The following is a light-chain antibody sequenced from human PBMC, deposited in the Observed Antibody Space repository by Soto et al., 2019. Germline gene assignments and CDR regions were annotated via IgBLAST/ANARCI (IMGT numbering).Light chain of an antibody. J-gene: IGLJ2*01. CDR1: SSDVGGYNY. CDR2: EVS. CDR3: SSFTSSTAVV. V-gene: IGLV2-14*01. Sequence: VLTQPASVSGSPGQSITISCTGTSSDVGGYNYVSWYQPHPGKAPKLMISEVSNRPSGVSNRFSGSKSGNTASLTISGLQAEDEADYYCSSFTSSTAVVFGGGTKVTVL.